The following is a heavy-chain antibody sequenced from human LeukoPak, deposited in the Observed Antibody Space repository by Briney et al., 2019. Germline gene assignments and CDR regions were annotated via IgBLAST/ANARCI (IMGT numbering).Heavy chain of an antibody. CDR1: GFTFSSYG. J-gene: IGHJ4*02. Sequence: PGTSLRLSCAASGFTFSSYGMHWVRQAPGKGLEWVAVIWSDASNTYYVDSVKGRFTISRDNSKNTLYLQMNSLRAEDTAVYYCARTYNIRYFDTWGQGTLVTVAS. CDR2: IWSDASNT. D-gene: IGHD3-9*01. V-gene: IGHV3-33*08. CDR3: ARTYNIRYFDT.